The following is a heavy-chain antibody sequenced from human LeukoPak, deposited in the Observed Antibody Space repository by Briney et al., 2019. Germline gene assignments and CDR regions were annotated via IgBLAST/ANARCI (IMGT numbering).Heavy chain of an antibody. CDR3: AREFDDYGDNWFDP. Sequence: PGGSLRLSCAASGFTFSSYSMNWVRQAPGKGLEWVANIKQDGSEKYYVDSVKGRFTISRDNAKNSLYLQMNSLRAEDTAVYYCAREFDDYGDNWFDPWGQGTLVTVSS. V-gene: IGHV3-7*01. J-gene: IGHJ5*02. D-gene: IGHD4-17*01. CDR2: IKQDGSEK. CDR1: GFTFSSYS.